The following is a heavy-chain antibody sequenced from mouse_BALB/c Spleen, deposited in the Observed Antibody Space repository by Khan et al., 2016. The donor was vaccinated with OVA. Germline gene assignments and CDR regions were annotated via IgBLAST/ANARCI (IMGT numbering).Heavy chain of an antibody. CDR1: GYSITSGYG. J-gene: IGHJ2*01. V-gene: IGHV3-2*02. D-gene: IGHD1-1*01. Sequence: EVELVESGPGLVKPSQSLSLTCTVTGYSITSGYGWNWIRQFPGNKLEWMGYISYSGSTNYNPSLKSRISITRDTSKNQFFLQLKSVTTEDTATYYCARTGRIKYWGQGTTLTVSS. CDR2: ISYSGST. CDR3: ARTGRIKY.